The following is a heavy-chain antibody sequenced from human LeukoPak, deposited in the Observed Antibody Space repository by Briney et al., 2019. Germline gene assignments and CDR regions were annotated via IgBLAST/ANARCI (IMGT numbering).Heavy chain of an antibody. CDR2: IYTSGST. CDR1: GGSISSYY. D-gene: IGHD2-2*01. V-gene: IGHV4-4*07. Sequence: SETLSLTCTVSGGSISSYYWSWIRQPAGKGLEWIGRIYTSGSTNYNPSLKSRVTMSVDTSKNQFSLKLSSVTAAGTAVYYCASHAARYCSSTSCSPVNYFDYWGQGTLVTVSS. J-gene: IGHJ4*02. CDR3: ASHAARYCSSTSCSPVNYFDY.